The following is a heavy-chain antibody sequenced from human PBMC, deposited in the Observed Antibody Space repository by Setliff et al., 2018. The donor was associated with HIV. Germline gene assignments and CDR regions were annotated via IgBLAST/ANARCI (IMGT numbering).Heavy chain of an antibody. CDR3: ARQIMIFGVVIIGPEGWFDP. D-gene: IGHD3-3*01. CDR2: INHSGST. V-gene: IGHV4-34*01. J-gene: IGHJ5*02. Sequence: PSETLSLTCDVYGGSFSGYYWSWIRQPPGKGLEWIGKINHSGSTNYNPSLKSRVTISVDTSRRVSGTAADTAVYYCARQIMIFGVVIIGPEGWFDPWGQGTLVTVSS. CDR1: GGSFSGYY.